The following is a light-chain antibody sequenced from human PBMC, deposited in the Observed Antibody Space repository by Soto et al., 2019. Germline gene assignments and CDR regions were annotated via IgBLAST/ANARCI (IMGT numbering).Light chain of an antibody. Sequence: EIVMTQSPATLSVSPGERATLSCRASQSVSSNLAWYQQKPGQAPRLLIYGASTRATAIPARFSGSGSGTEFTLTISSLQSEDFGVYYRQQYNNWPLWTFGQGTKVEIK. CDR1: QSVSSN. CDR3: QQYNNWPLWT. CDR2: GAS. J-gene: IGKJ1*01. V-gene: IGKV3-15*01.